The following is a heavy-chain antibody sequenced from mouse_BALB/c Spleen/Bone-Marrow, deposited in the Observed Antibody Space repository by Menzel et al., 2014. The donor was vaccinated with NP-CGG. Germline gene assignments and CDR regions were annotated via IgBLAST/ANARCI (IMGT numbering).Heavy chain of an antibody. CDR1: GFTFTDYY. CDR3: ARDDYYAMGY. V-gene: IGHV7-3*02. J-gene: IGHJ4*01. CDR2: IRNKANGYTT. Sequence: EVKLVESGGGLVQPGGSLRLSCATSGFTFTDYYMSWVRQPPGKALEWLGFIRNKANGYTTEYSASVKGRFTISRDNPQSILYLQMNPLRAEDSAAYYCARDDYYAMGYRGQGTSVTVSS.